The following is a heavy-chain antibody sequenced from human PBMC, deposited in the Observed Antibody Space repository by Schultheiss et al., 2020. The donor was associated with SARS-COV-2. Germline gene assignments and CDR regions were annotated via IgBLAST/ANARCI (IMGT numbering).Heavy chain of an antibody. D-gene: IGHD6-13*01. Sequence: SETLSLTCTVSGHPIDSGGYYWSWIRQPPGKGLEWIGYIYYSGSTNYNPSLKSRVTISVDTSKNQFSLKLSSVTAADTAVYYCAVAAAGTDYWGQGTLVTVSS. CDR2: IYYSGST. CDR3: AVAAAGTDY. CDR1: GHPIDSGGYY. J-gene: IGHJ4*02. V-gene: IGHV4-61*08.